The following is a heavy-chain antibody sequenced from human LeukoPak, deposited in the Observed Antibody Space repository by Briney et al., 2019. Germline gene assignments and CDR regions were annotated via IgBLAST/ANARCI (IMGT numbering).Heavy chain of an antibody. Sequence: GGSLRLSCVASGFIFNNYHMTWVRQAPGKGLEWVSTIGGSDCSTYDADSVKGRFTISRDNAKNTQSLQMSSLRTEDTVIYYCVKDRYVARGDYLDFWGQGTLVTVSS. CDR1: GFIFNNYH. V-gene: IGHV3-23*01. CDR3: VKDRYVARGDYLDF. D-gene: IGHD3-10*01. CDR2: IGGSDCST. J-gene: IGHJ4*02.